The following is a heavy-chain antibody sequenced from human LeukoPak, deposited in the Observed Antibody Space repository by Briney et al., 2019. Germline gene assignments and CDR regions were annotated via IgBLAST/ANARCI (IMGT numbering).Heavy chain of an antibody. J-gene: IGHJ3*02. CDR2: IGTAGDT. D-gene: IGHD3-22*01. CDR3: ARGVSSGEGAFDI. Sequence: GGSLRLSCAASGFTFSSYDMHWVRQATGKGLEWVSAIGTAGDTYYPGSVKGRFTISSENAKNSLYLQMNSLRAGDTAVYYCARGVSSGEGAFDIWGQGTMVTVSS. CDR1: GFTFSSYD. V-gene: IGHV3-13*01.